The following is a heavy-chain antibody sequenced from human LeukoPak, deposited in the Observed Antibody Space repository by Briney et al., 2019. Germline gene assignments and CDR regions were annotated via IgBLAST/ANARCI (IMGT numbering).Heavy chain of an antibody. V-gene: IGHV1-69*13. Sequence: ASVTVSCTASGGTFSSYAISWVRPAPGQGLEWMGGIIPIFGTANYAQKFQGRVTITADESTSTAYMELSSLRSEDTAVYYCAIDLYSSGRNNYYYGMDVWGQGTTVTVSS. D-gene: IGHD6-19*01. CDR2: IIPIFGTA. CDR1: GGTFSSYA. CDR3: AIDLYSSGRNNYYYGMDV. J-gene: IGHJ6*02.